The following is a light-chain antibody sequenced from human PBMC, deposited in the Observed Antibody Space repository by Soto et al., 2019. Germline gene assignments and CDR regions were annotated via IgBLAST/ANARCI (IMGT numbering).Light chain of an antibody. CDR3: QEDGRSRT. CDR1: QSFSSNH. CDR2: GAS. J-gene: IGKJ1*01. Sequence: EIVLTQSPGTLSLSPGERATLSCRASQSFSSNHLAWYQQKPGQAPRLLIYGASSRTTGIPERFSGSGSGTDFTLTISRLEPEDSAVYYWQEDGRSRTFGQGTKVEIK. V-gene: IGKV3-20*01.